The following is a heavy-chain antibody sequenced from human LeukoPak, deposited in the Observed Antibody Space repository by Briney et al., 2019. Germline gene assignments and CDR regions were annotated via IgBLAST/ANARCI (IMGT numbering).Heavy chain of an antibody. Sequence: PGGSLRLSCSASGFTFRTSWMHWVRQAPGKGLVWVSRISSDESVRYYADSVKGRFTISRDNAKNTLYLQMDSLRAEDTAVYYCSRSDWFDPWGQGTLVTVSS. CDR1: GFTFRTSW. J-gene: IGHJ5*02. V-gene: IGHV3-74*01. CDR3: SRSDWFDP. CDR2: ISSDESVR.